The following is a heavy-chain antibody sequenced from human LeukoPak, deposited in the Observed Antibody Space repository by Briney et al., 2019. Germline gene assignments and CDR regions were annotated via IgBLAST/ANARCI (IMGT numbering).Heavy chain of an antibody. Sequence: GGSLRLSCAASGFTFDDYAMHWVRQAPGKGLEWVSGISWNSGSIGYADSVKGRFTISRDNAKNSLYLQMNSLRAEDTALYYCAKDMRSGYDFYYFDYWGQGTLVTVSS. CDR2: ISWNSGSI. J-gene: IGHJ4*02. D-gene: IGHD5-12*01. CDR1: GFTFDDYA. CDR3: AKDMRSGYDFYYFDY. V-gene: IGHV3-9*01.